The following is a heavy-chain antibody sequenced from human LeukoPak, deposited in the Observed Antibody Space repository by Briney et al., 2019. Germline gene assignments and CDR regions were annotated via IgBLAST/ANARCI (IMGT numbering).Heavy chain of an antibody. CDR1: GGSVSSGSYY. J-gene: IGHJ4*02. D-gene: IGHD3/OR15-3a*01. CDR3: AREADWYGTT. V-gene: IGHV4-61*01. CDR2: IYYSGST. Sequence: SETLSLTCTVSGGSVSSGSYYWSWIRQPPGKGLEWIGYIYYSGSTNYNPSLKSRVTISVDTSKDQFSLKLSSVTAADTAVYYCAREADWYGTTWGQGTLVTVSS.